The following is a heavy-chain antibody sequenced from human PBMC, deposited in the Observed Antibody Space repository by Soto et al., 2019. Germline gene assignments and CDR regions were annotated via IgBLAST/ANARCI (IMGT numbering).Heavy chain of an antibody. CDR2: ISTYNGNT. CDR1: GYTFSNYG. Sequence: ASVKVSCKTSGYTFSNYGINWVRLAPGQGLEWMGWISTYNGNTNSAQKFQDRVTLTTDTSTTTAYMELRSLRSDDTALYYCARDLVPGYTGYSDYWGQGTLVTVPS. CDR3: ARDLVPGYTGYSDY. V-gene: IGHV1-18*01. J-gene: IGHJ4*02. D-gene: IGHD5-12*01.